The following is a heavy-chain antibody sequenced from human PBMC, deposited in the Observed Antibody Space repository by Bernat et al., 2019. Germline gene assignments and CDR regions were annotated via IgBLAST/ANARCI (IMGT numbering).Heavy chain of an antibody. CDR3: ARDRRKVVGATPYYYGMDV. D-gene: IGHD1-26*01. CDR2: IYYSGST. CDR1: GGSISSYY. J-gene: IGHJ6*02. Sequence: QVQLQESGPGLVKPSETLSLTCTVSGGSISSYYWSWIRQPPGKGLEWIGYIYYSGSTNYNPSLKSRVTISVDTSKNQLSLKLSSVTAADTAVYYCARDRRKVVGATPYYYGMDVWGQGTTVTVSS. V-gene: IGHV4-59*01.